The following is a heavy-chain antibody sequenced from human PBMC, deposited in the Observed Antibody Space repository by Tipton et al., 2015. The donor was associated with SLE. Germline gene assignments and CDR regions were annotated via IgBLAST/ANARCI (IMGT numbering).Heavy chain of an antibody. V-gene: IGHV1-69*05. J-gene: IGHJ4*02. Sequence: QLVQSGAEVKKPGASVKVSCKASGGTFSSYAISWVRQAPGQGLEWMGGIIPIFGTANYAQKFQGRVTITTDESTSTAYMELSSLRSDDTAVYYCARDIRRVAAGRYYFDYWGQGTLVTVSS. CDR2: IIPIFGTA. CDR1: GGTFSSYA. D-gene: IGHD6-13*01. CDR3: ARDIRRVAAGRYYFDY.